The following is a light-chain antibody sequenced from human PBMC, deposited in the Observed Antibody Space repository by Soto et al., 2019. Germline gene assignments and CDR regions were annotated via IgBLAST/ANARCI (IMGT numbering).Light chain of an antibody. CDR2: KAS. V-gene: IGKV1-5*03. Sequence: DIQMTQSPSTLSASVGDSVTISCRASQSVSTWLAWYQQKPGRTPKLLIYKASTLQSGVPSRFSGSGSGTEFTLTISSLQPDEFATYYCHSTWAFGQGTKVDIK. J-gene: IGKJ1*01. CDR1: QSVSTW. CDR3: HSTWA.